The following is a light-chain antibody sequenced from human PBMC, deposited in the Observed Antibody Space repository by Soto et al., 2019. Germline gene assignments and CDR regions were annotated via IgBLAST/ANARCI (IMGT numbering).Light chain of an antibody. CDR3: QQYNNWPLT. CDR1: QSVSSSY. Sequence: EVVLTQSPGTLSLYKGERATLSFRASQSVSSSYLAWYQQKPGQAPRLLIYRTSNRATGIPDRFSGSGSGTEFTLTISSLQSEDFAVYYCQQYNNWPLTFGGGTKVDIK. J-gene: IGKJ4*01. CDR2: RTS. V-gene: IGKV3D-15*01.